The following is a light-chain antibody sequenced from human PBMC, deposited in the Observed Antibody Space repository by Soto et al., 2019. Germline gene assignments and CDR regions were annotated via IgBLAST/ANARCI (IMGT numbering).Light chain of an antibody. CDR3: QRRISWPT. V-gene: IGKV3-11*01. CDR1: QSVNSY. Sequence: EIVLTQSPATLSLSPGERATLSCRASQSVNSYLAWYQQTCGQAPRLLIYDTSNRATVIPDRFSGSGSATDFTLTISSLEPEDFAVYYCQRRISWPTFGQGTRLEIK. J-gene: IGKJ2*01. CDR2: DTS.